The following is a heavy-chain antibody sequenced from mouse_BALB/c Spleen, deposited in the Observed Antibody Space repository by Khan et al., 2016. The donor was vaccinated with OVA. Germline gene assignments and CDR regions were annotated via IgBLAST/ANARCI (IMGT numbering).Heavy chain of an antibody. D-gene: IGHD1-1*01. CDR2: INPSTDYT. CDR3: ARRGLRWDFDY. V-gene: IGHV1-7*01. Sequence: QVRLQQSGAELAKPGASVTMSCKASGYTFINYWILWVKQRPGQGLEWIGYINPSTDYTEYNQNFKDKATLTADKSPSTAYMQLSSLTSEDSAVYYCARRGLRWDFDYWGQGTTLTGSA. CDR1: GYTFINYW. J-gene: IGHJ2*01.